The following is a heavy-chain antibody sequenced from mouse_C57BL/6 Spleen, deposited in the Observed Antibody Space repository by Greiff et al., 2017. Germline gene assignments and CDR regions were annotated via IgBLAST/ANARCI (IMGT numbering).Heavy chain of an antibody. CDR2: IHPNSGST. D-gene: IGHD1-1*01. Sequence: VQLQQPGAELVKPGASVKLSCKASGYTFTSYWMHWVKQRPGQGLEWIGMIHPNSGSTNYNEKFKSKATLTVDKSSSTAYMQLSSLTSEDSAVYYCARTTVVATSSFDYWGQGTTLTVSS. CDR1: GYTFTSYW. CDR3: ARTTVVATSSFDY. V-gene: IGHV1-64*01. J-gene: IGHJ2*01.